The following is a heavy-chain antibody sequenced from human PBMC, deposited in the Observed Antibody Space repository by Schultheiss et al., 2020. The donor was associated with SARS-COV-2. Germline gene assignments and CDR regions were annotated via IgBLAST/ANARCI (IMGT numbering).Heavy chain of an antibody. CDR2: IWYDGSNK. CDR3: AKDLGAARSPYYFDY. CDR1: GFTFSSYG. V-gene: IGHV3-30*02. Sequence: GGSLRLSCAASGFTFSSYGMHWVRQAPGKGLEWVAVIWYDGSNKYYADSVKGRFTISRDNSKNTLYLQMNSLRAEDTAVYYCAKDLGAARSPYYFDYWGQGTLVTVSS. J-gene: IGHJ4*02. D-gene: IGHD6-6*01.